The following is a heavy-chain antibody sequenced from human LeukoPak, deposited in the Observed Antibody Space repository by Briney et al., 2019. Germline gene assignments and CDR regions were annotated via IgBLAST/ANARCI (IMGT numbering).Heavy chain of an antibody. CDR3: VKEGAYAALNS. V-gene: IGHV3-30*04. J-gene: IGHJ5*02. CDR2: TLFDGKIQ. Sequence: GGSLRLSCTASGFTFSIYAMQWVRQAPGKGLEWVALTLFDGKIQYYADSVKGRFTISRDNSKNTLSLQMSRLTAEDTAVYYCVKEGAYAALNSWGQGTLVTVSS. D-gene: IGHD3-16*01. CDR1: GFTFSIYA.